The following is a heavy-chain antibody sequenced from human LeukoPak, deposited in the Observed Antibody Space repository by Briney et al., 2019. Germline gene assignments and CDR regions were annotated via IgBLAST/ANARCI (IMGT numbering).Heavy chain of an antibody. J-gene: IGHJ4*03. CDR1: GFTFSSYW. CDR3: ARDSDRYYFDY. V-gene: IGHV3-66*01. Sequence: GGSLRLSCAASGFTFSSYWMHWVRQAPGKGLEWVSVIYSGGRTYYADSVKGRFTISRDNSKNTLYLQMNSLRAEDTAVYYCARDSDRYYFDYWGQGTTVTVSS. CDR2: IYSGGRT. D-gene: IGHD1-14*01.